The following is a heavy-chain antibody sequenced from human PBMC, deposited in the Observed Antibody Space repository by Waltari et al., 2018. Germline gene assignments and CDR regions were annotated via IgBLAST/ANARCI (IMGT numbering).Heavy chain of an antibody. D-gene: IGHD6-6*01. CDR2: IYPGDSDT. V-gene: IGHV5-51*01. Sequence: EVQLVQSGAEVKKPGESLKISCKGSGYSFTSYWIGWVRQMPGNGLEWMGIIYPGDSDTRYSPSFQGQVTISADKSISTAYLQWSSLKASDTAMYYCARHTSSSHRGHYYYGMDVWGQGTTVTVSS. CDR1: GYSFTSYW. J-gene: IGHJ6*02. CDR3: ARHTSSSHRGHYYYGMDV.